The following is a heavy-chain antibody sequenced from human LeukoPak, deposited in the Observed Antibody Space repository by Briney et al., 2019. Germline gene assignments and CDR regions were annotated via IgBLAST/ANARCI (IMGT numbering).Heavy chain of an antibody. J-gene: IGHJ4*02. D-gene: IGHD5-18*01. Sequence: SETLSLTCTVSGGSISSYYWSWIRQPPGKGLEWIGYIYYSGGTNYNPSLKSRVTISVDTSKNQFSLKLSSVTAADTAVYYCASSHVDTAMVYDYWGQGTLVTVSS. CDR1: GGSISSYY. V-gene: IGHV4-59*01. CDR3: ASSHVDTAMVYDY. CDR2: IYYSGGT.